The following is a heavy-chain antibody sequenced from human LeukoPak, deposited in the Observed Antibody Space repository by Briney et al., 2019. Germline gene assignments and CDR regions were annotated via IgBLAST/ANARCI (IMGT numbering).Heavy chain of an antibody. D-gene: IGHD3-10*01. CDR3: ARDSYGSGSSLDY. CDR1: GFTFSCYA. V-gene: IGHV3-21*01. CDR2: IRSSSRNI. J-gene: IGHJ4*02. Sequence: GGSLRLSCAASGFTFSCYAMSWVRQAPGKGLEWVSSIRSSSRNIYYADSLRGRFTVSRDNAKNSLYLQMNGLRAEDTAVYYCARDSYGSGSSLDYWGQGTLVTVSS.